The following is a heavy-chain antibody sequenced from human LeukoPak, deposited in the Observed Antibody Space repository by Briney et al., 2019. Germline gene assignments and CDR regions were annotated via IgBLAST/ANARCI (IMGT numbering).Heavy chain of an antibody. CDR1: GYTFTGYY. V-gene: IGHV1-2*02. CDR2: INPNSGGT. J-gene: IGHJ5*02. CDR3: ARGGVQVVPAAIHWFDP. D-gene: IGHD2-2*02. Sequence: ASVKVSCKASGYTFTGYYMHWVRQAPGQGLEWMGWINPNSGGTNYAQKSQGRVTMTRDTSISTAYMELSRLRSDDTAVYYCARGGVQVVPAAIHWFDPWGQGTLVTVSS.